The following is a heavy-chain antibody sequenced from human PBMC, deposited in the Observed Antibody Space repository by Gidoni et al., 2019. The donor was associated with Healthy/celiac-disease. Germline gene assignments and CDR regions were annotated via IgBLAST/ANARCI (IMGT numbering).Heavy chain of an antibody. CDR2: ISGSGGST. CDR1: GFTFSSYP. Sequence: EVQLLESGGGLVQPGGSLRLSCAASGFTFSSYPMSWVRQAPGKGLEWVSAISGSGGSTYYADSVKGRFTISRDNSKNTLYLQMNSLRAEDTAVYYCAKDGSDSSGYRPFDYWGQGTLVTVSS. V-gene: IGHV3-23*01. CDR3: AKDGSDSSGYRPFDY. J-gene: IGHJ4*02. D-gene: IGHD3-22*01.